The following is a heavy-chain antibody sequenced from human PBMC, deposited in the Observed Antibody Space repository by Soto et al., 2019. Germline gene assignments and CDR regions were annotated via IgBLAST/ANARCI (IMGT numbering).Heavy chain of an antibody. CDR1: GGTFSSYA. CDR2: IIPIFGTA. D-gene: IGHD3-10*01. V-gene: IGHV1-69*12. Sequence: QVQLVQSGAEVKKPGSSVKVSCKASGGTFSSYAISWVRQAPGQGLEWMGGIIPIFGTANYAQKFQGRVTITADESTSTADMELSSLRSEDTAVYYCARDDIGDTYRLYNGFDPWGQGTLVTVSS. J-gene: IGHJ5*02. CDR3: ARDDIGDTYRLYNGFDP.